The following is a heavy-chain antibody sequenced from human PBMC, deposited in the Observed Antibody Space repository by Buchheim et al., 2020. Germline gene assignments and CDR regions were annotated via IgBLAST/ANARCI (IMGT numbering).Heavy chain of an antibody. V-gene: IGHV4-59*01. D-gene: IGHD3-16*01. Sequence: QVQLQESGPGLVKPSETLSLTCTVSGVSIYSSYWTWLRQPLGKGLEWIGNIYYGGSTNYNPSLKGRVTMSIDTSKNQFSLMMTSVTAADTAVYYCVMGDYEFANWGQGT. CDR1: GVSIYSSY. CDR2: IYYGGST. CDR3: VMGDYEFAN. J-gene: IGHJ4*02.